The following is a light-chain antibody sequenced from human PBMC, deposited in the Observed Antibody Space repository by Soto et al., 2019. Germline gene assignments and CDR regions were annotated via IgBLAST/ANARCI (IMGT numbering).Light chain of an antibody. CDR2: AAS. V-gene: IGKV1-12*01. CDR1: QAVSTW. CDR3: QQANSFPRT. Sequence: DIQMTQSPSFVSASVGDRVTITCRASQAVSTWLAWYQQKPGDAPKLLIYAASTLQSGVPSRFSGSGSGKDFTLTIRSLEPEDFATYYWQQANSFPRTFGGATKGDSK. J-gene: IGKJ4*01.